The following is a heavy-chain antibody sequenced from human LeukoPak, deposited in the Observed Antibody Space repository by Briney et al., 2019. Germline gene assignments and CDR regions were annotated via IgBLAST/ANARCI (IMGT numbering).Heavy chain of an antibody. D-gene: IGHD2-2*01. CDR1: GGSFSGYY. J-gene: IGHJ4*02. CDR2: INHSGST. V-gene: IGHV4-34*01. CDR3: ARASKPGCSSTSCYPLDY. Sequence: SETLSLTCAVYGGSFSGYYWSWIRQPPGKGLEWIGEINHSGSTNYNPSLKSRVTISVDTSKNQFSLKLSSVTAAGTAVYYCARASKPGCSSTSCYPLDYWGQGTLVTVSS.